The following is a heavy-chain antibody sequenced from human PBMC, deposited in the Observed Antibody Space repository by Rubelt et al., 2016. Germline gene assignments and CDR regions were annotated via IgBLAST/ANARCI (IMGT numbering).Heavy chain of an antibody. V-gene: IGHV4-59*12. D-gene: IGHD3-3*01. Sequence: QVQLQVSGPGLVKSSETLSLTCTVSGVSISPYYWSWIRQSPGKGLEWIGYIYYSGSTNYNPSLKSRVTRSVVMSNNPCSLELTSVTAADTAVYYCARATDFWSACMDVWGPGTTVTVSS. CDR3: ARATDFWSACMDV. CDR2: IYYSGST. J-gene: IGHJ6*02. CDR1: GVSISPYY.